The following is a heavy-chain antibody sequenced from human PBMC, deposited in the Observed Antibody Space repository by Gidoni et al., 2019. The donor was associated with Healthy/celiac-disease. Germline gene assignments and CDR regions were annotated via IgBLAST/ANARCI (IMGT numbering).Heavy chain of an antibody. D-gene: IGHD6-6*01. Sequence: EVQLLESGGGLVQPGGSLRLSCAASGFTFRSYAMSWVRQAPGKGLEWVSAISGSGGSTSYADSVKGRFTISRDNSKNTLYLQMNSLRAEDTAVYYCAKNPHSIAARTQVPDYWGQGTLVTVSS. J-gene: IGHJ4*02. CDR3: AKNPHSIAARTQVPDY. CDR2: ISGSGGST. V-gene: IGHV3-23*01. CDR1: GFTFRSYA.